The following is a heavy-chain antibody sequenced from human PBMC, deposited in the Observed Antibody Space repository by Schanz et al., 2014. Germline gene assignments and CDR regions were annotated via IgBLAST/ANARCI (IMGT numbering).Heavy chain of an antibody. Sequence: QVQLVESGGGVVQPGRSLRLSCAVSGFTFSSYGMHWVRQAPGKGLEWVALISYDGSNKHYADSVKGRFTISRDNAKNSLYLQMNSLRPEDTAVYYCAKYGGELGVSFEYWGQGTLVTVSS. D-gene: IGHD7-27*01. V-gene: IGHV3-30*18. CDR3: AKYGGELGVSFEY. J-gene: IGHJ4*02. CDR2: ISYDGSNK. CDR1: GFTFSSYG.